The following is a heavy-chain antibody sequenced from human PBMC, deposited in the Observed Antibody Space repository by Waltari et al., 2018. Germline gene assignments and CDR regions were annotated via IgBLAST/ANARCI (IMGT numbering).Heavy chain of an antibody. CDR2: INHSGST. Sequence: QVQLQQWGAGLLKPSETLSLTCAVYGGSFSGYYWSWIRQPPGEGLAWIGAINHSGSTNYNPSRKSRVTISVDTSKNQFSLRLSSVTAADTAVYYCAGGSSWYVYYYYGMDVWGQGTTVTVSS. CDR1: GGSFSGYY. J-gene: IGHJ6*02. CDR3: AGGSSWYVYYYYGMDV. V-gene: IGHV4-34*01. D-gene: IGHD6-13*01.